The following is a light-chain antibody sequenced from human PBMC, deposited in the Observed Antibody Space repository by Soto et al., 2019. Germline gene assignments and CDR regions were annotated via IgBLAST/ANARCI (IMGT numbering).Light chain of an antibody. J-gene: IGKJ1*01. V-gene: IGKV3-15*01. CDR1: ETVSTN. CDR3: QQYNSWPRT. CDR2: DVS. Sequence: TVLMQSPATLSVSPGERVTLSCRASETVSTNLAWYQQRPGQAPRLLIYDVSTGATGIPARFSGRRSGTEFTLTISSLQSEDFGVYYCQQYNSWPRTFGQGTKVDIK.